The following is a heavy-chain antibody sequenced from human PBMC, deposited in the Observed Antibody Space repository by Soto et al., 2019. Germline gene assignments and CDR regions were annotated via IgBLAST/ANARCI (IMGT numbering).Heavy chain of an antibody. CDR2: VNPISGNT. CDR1: GYTFTKYD. J-gene: IGHJ6*02. V-gene: IGHV1-8*01. Sequence: QEQLEHSGAEVKKPGASVKVSCKASGYTFTKYDFNWVRPATGQGLEWMGWVNPISGNTETAQNFQGRVSLTMNTSTSTAFMELSSLRSGDTAVYYCATSRINMIWGVFYYGLDVWGHGTTLTVSS. CDR3: ATSRINMIWGVFYYGLDV. D-gene: IGHD3-10*01.